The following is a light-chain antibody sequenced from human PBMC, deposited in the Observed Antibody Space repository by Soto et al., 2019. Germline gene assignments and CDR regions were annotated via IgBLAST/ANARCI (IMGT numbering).Light chain of an antibody. Sequence: QSVLTQSPSVSGAPRQSVNISCSGNNSNIGSNAVHWYQQLPGKAPKLLMYYNDMLPSGVSDRFSGSKSGTSASLAISGLQSEDEGDYYCATWDDSLNGYVFGPGTK. CDR3: ATWDDSLNGYV. V-gene: IGLV1-36*01. CDR1: NSNIGSNA. J-gene: IGLJ1*01. CDR2: YND.